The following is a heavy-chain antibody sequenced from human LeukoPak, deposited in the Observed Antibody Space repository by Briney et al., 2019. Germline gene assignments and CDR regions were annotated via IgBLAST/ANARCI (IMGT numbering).Heavy chain of an antibody. CDR2: IKQDGSEK. Sequence: GGSLRLSCAASGFTFSSYWMSWVRQTPGKGLEWVANIKQDGSEKYYVDSVKGRFTISRDNAKNSLYLQMNSLRAEDTAAYYCARGRYCSSTSCYFFDYWGQGTLVTVSS. J-gene: IGHJ4*02. CDR3: ARGRYCSSTSCYFFDY. D-gene: IGHD2-2*01. CDR1: GFTFSSYW. V-gene: IGHV3-7*01.